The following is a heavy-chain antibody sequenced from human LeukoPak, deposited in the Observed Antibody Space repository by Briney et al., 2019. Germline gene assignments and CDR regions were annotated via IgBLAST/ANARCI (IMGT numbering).Heavy chain of an antibody. Sequence: SETLSLTCTVSGGSISSSSYYWGWIRQPPGKGLEWIGSIYYSGSTYYNPSLKSRVTISVDTSKNQFSLKLSSVTAADTAVYYCARDPWMITFGGVIVPLGFDPWGQGTLVTVSS. D-gene: IGHD3-16*02. CDR1: GGSISSSSYY. V-gene: IGHV4-39*07. J-gene: IGHJ5*02. CDR2: IYYSGST. CDR3: ARDPWMITFGGVIVPLGFDP.